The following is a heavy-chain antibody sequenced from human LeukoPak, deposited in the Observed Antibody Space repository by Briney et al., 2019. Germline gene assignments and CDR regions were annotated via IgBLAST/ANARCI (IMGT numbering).Heavy chain of an antibody. CDR1: GASISRYY. Sequence: SETLSLTCTVSGASISRYYWSWIRQSAGKGLEWIGYVYNSETTNYNPSLKSRVAMSLYTSRSQFSLRLRSVTAADTALYFCAGGGYCSSSSCFAPLFDWWGRGTLVTVSS. V-gene: IGHV4-59*01. CDR2: VYNSETT. J-gene: IGHJ4*02. D-gene: IGHD2-2*01. CDR3: AGGGYCSSSSCFAPLFDW.